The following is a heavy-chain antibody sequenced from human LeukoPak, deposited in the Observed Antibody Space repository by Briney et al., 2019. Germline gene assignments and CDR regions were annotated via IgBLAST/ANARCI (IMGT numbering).Heavy chain of an antibody. CDR3: AKDGLYDSSGYYYPLGY. J-gene: IGHJ4*02. CDR2: ISAGGDRT. V-gene: IGHV3-23*01. Sequence: PGGSVKLSCKASGFTFNSYAITWVRLAPGQGLEWVSAISAGGDRTYFADYVKGRFTISRDNSKNTLYLQVNSLRAEDTAVYYCAKDGLYDSSGYYYPLGYWGQGTLVTVSS. D-gene: IGHD3-22*01. CDR1: GFTFNSYA.